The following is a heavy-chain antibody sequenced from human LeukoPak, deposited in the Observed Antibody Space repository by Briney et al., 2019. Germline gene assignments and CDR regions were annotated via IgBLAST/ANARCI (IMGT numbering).Heavy chain of an antibody. J-gene: IGHJ4*02. V-gene: IGHV3-53*01. D-gene: IGHD6-13*01. CDR3: ARVGSSSWYLHFDY. Sequence: GGSLRLSCAASGFTVSSNYMSWVRQAPGKGLEWVSVIYSGGSTYYADSVKGRFTISRDNSNNTLYLQMNSLRAEDTAVYYCARVGSSSWYLHFDYWGQGTLVTVSS. CDR2: IYSGGST. CDR1: GFTVSSNY.